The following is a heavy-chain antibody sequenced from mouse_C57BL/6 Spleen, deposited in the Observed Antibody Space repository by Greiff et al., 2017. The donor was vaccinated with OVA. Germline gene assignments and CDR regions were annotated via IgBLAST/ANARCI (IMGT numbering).Heavy chain of an antibody. CDR3: AREMGSTTVVGYFDV. CDR1: GFTFSSYA. CDR2: ISDGGSYT. Sequence: EVHLVESGGGLVKPGGSLKLSCAASGFTFSSYAMSWVRQTPEKRLEWVANISDGGSYTYYPDNVKGRFTISRDNAKNNLYLQMSHLKSEDTAMYYCAREMGSTTVVGYFDVWGTGTTVTVSS. V-gene: IGHV5-4*01. D-gene: IGHD1-1*01. J-gene: IGHJ1*03.